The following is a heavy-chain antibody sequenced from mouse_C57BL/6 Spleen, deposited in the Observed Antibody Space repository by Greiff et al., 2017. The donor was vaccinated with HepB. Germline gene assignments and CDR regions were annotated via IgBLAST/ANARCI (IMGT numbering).Heavy chain of an antibody. CDR3: TRGGSSSYYFDY. V-gene: IGHV5-9-1*02. CDR2: ISSGGDYI. CDR1: GFTFSSYA. J-gene: IGHJ2*01. Sequence: EVKVVDSGEGLVKPGGSLKLSCAASGFTFSSYAMSWVRQTPEKRLEWVAYISSGGDYIYYADTVKGRFTISRDNARNTLYLQMSSLKSEDTAMYYCTRGGSSSYYFDYWGQGTTLTVSS. D-gene: IGHD1-1*01.